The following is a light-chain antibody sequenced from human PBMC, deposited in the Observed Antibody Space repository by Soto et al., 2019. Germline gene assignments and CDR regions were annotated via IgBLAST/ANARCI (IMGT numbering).Light chain of an antibody. CDR3: QQRSNWLSLT. J-gene: IGKJ4*01. Sequence: EIVLTQSPATLSLSPGERATLSCRASQSVSSYLAWYQQKPGQAPRLLIYDASNRATGIPARFSGSGSGTDFTLTISILEPEDFAVYYCQQRSNWLSLTFGGGTKVDIK. CDR1: QSVSSY. CDR2: DAS. V-gene: IGKV3-11*01.